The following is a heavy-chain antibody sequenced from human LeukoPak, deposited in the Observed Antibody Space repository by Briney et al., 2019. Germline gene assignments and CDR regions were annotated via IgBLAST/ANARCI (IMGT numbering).Heavy chain of an antibody. J-gene: IGHJ5*02. D-gene: IGHD6-13*01. CDR2: IYYSGST. Sequence: SETLSLTCTVSGGSISSYDGSWIRQPPGKGLEWIGYIYYSGSTNYNPSLKSRVTISVDTSKNQFSLKLSSVTAADTAVYYCATGRWGSSWYRGFDPWGQGTLVTVSS. CDR1: GGSISSYD. V-gene: IGHV4-59*08. CDR3: ATGRWGSSWYRGFDP.